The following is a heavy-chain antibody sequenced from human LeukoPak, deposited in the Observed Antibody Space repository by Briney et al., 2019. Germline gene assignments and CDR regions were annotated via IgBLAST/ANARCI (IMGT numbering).Heavy chain of an antibody. Sequence: SETLSLTCAVYGGSFSGYYWSWIRQPPGKGLEWIGEINHSGSTNYNPSLKSRVTISVDTSKNQFSLKLSSVTAADTAVYYCARGRLERPGYYYYYMDVWGKGTTVTVSS. CDR3: ARGRLERPGYYYYYMDV. CDR2: INHSGST. V-gene: IGHV4-34*01. CDR1: GGSFSGYY. D-gene: IGHD1-1*01. J-gene: IGHJ6*03.